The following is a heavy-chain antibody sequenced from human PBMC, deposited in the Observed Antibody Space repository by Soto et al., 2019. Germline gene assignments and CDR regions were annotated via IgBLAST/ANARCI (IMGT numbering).Heavy chain of an antibody. J-gene: IGHJ3*02. D-gene: IGHD2-8*01. CDR2: IYYSGST. Sequence: TSETLCLTCTVSGVSISSYYWSWIRPPPGKGLEWIGYIYYSGSTNYNPSLKSRVTISVDTSKNQFSLKLSSVTAADTAVYYCARGYGVYAAFDIWGQGTMVTVSS. CDR3: ARGYGVYAAFDI. V-gene: IGHV4-59*01. CDR1: GVSISSYY.